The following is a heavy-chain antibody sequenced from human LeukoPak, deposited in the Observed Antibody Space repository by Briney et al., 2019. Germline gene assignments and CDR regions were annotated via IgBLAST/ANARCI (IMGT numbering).Heavy chain of an antibody. CDR2: IKQDGSEK. CDR1: GFTFSTYW. Sequence: GGSLRLSCAASGFTFSTYWMSWVRQAPGKGLELVANIKQDGSEKYYVDSVKGRFTIARDNAKNSLYLQVNSLRAEDTAVYYCARNQRRLDYWGQGTLVTVSS. J-gene: IGHJ4*02. V-gene: IGHV3-7*01. D-gene: IGHD1-14*01. CDR3: ARNQRRLDY.